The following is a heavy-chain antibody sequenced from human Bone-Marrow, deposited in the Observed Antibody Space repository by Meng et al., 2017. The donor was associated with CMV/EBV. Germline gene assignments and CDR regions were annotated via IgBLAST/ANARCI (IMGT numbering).Heavy chain of an antibody. CDR3: ARDLAYSSSHYYYGMDV. D-gene: IGHD6-6*01. CDR2: LYYSGST. CDR1: GGSISSYY. Sequence: SETLSLTCSVSGGSISSYYWSWIRQPPGKGLQWIVYLYYSGSTNYNPSLKSRVAISVDTSRNQFSLKLSSVTAADTAVYYCARDLAYSSSHYYYGMDVWGQGTTVTVSS. J-gene: IGHJ6*02. V-gene: IGHV4-59*01.